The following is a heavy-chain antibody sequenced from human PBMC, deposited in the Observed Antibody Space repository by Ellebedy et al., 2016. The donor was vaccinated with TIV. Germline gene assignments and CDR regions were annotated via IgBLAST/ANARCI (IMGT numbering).Heavy chain of an antibody. Sequence: MPSATLSLTCTVSGGSISSGGYYWGWIRQPPGKGLEWIGSIYYSGSTYYNPSLKSRVTISVDTSKNQFSLKLSSVTAADTAVYYCARRRYSSGWYNWFDPWGQGTLVTVSS. CDR2: IYYSGST. CDR1: GGSISSGGYY. D-gene: IGHD6-19*01. V-gene: IGHV4-39*01. CDR3: ARRRYSSGWYNWFDP. J-gene: IGHJ5*02.